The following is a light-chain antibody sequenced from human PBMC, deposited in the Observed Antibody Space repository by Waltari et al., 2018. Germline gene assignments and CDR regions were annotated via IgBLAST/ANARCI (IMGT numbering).Light chain of an antibody. CDR3: AAWDDSLNGLL. J-gene: IGLJ2*01. Sequence: QSVLTQPPSASATPGQRVTISCSGSSSNIGNNFVDWYQNLPGTAPKLLIDRNVQRPPGVPDRFSGSKAGTSASRAISGLRSEDEADYYCAAWDDSLNGLLFGGGTKLTVL. CDR1: SSNIGNNF. V-gene: IGLV1-47*01. CDR2: RNV.